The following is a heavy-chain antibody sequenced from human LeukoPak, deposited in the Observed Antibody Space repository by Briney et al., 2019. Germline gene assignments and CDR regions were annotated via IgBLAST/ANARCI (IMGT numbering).Heavy chain of an antibody. CDR2: IYSGGNT. J-gene: IGHJ4*02. CDR3: ARASSSYFSALYFDY. Sequence: PGGSLRLSCAVSGFTVSGNYMSWVRQAPGKGLEWVSLIYSGGNTYYADSVKGRFTISRGNSKNTLYLQMNSLRAEDTAVYYCARASSSYFSALYFDYWGQGTLVTVSS. CDR1: GFTVSGNY. D-gene: IGHD3-9*01. V-gene: IGHV3-66*01.